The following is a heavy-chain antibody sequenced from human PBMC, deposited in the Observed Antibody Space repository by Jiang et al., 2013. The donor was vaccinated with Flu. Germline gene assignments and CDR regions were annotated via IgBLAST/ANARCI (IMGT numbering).Heavy chain of an antibody. J-gene: IGHJ5*02. V-gene: IGHV3-23*01. Sequence: LESGGGLVQPGGSLRLSCVASGFTFSNYAMSWVRQATGKGLEWVSTISSSGDSTYYADSVKGRFTIYRDNSKNTLYVQMNSLGAEDTAVYYCTKGSAYNWFDPWGQGTLVTVSS. CDR2: ISSSGDST. CDR3: TKGSAYNWFDP. CDR1: GFTFSNYA.